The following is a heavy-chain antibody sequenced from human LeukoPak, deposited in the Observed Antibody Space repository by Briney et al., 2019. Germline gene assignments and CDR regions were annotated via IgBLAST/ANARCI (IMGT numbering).Heavy chain of an antibody. Sequence: GGSLRLSCAASGFTFSNYWMHWVRHAPGKGLVWVSRINSDGSSTTYADSVKGRFTISRDNAKNTLYLQMNSLRAEDTAVYSCAREYGRSRDYGMDVWGQGTTVTVSS. D-gene: IGHD2-8*01. V-gene: IGHV3-74*01. CDR1: GFTFSNYW. CDR2: INSDGSST. J-gene: IGHJ6*02. CDR3: AREYGRSRDYGMDV.